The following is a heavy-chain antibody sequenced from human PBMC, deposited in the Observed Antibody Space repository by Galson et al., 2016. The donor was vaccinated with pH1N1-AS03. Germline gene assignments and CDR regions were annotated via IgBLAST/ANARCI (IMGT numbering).Heavy chain of an antibody. Sequence: VKVSCKVSGNTFTDFHLHWVQQAPETGLEWMGLVDPEDADTEYAERFQGRVSMTIDASTTTTYMELRSLTTDDTAVYFCARDRTTVTETLLYDYWGQGTLLTVSS. J-gene: IGHJ4*02. V-gene: IGHV1-69-2*01. CDR1: GNTFTDFH. CDR3: ARDRTTVTETLLYDY. D-gene: IGHD4-17*01. CDR2: VDPEDADT.